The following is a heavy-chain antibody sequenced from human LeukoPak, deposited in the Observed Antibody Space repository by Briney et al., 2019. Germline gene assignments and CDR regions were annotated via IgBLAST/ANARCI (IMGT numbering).Heavy chain of an antibody. Sequence: PPGGSLRLSCAASGFTFSSYAMIWVRQAPGKGLEWVSAISGSGGSTYYADSVKGRFTISRDNSKNTLYLQMNSLRAEDTAVYYCATQLLGYCTNGVCHLDYWGQGTLVTVSS. V-gene: IGHV3-23*01. CDR1: GFTFSSYA. CDR3: ATQLLGYCTNGVCHLDY. D-gene: IGHD2-8*01. J-gene: IGHJ4*02. CDR2: ISGSGGST.